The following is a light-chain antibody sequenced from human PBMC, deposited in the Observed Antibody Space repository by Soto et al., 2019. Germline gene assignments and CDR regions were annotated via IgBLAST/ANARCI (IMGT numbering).Light chain of an antibody. J-gene: IGKJ4*01. CDR1: QNVYTN. CDR3: QHYATSPHS. Sequence: VMKLSVSALSVSPGETATLSCRASQNVYTNLAWYQQKPGQAPRLLIYAAYRRATGIPDRFSGSGSGTDFTLTISRLEPEDFAVYYCQHYATSPHSFGEGAKVDIK. CDR2: AAY. V-gene: IGKV3-20*01.